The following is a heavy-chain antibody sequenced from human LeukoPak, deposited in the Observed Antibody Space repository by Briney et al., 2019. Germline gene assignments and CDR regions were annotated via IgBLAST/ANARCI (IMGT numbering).Heavy chain of an antibody. D-gene: IGHD6-19*01. V-gene: IGHV3-64D*06. J-gene: IGHJ1*01. Sequence: GGSLRLSCSASRFTFSSYAMHWVRQAPGKGLEYVSAISTNGGDTKYADSVKGRFTISRDNSKNTLDLQMSSLRAEDTAMYYCAGAGIAVAGNAEYFQHWGQGTLVTVSS. CDR3: AGAGIAVAGNAEYFQH. CDR2: ISTNGGDT. CDR1: RFTFSSYA.